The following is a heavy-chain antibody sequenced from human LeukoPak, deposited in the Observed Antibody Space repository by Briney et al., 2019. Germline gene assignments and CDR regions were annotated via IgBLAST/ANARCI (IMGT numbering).Heavy chain of an antibody. CDR3: ARGGTDSTDALDI. Sequence: PGGSLRLSCAASGFTFSNFAMHWVRQTPGKGPEYVSSISRAGQSIYYADSVRGRFTISRDNSKNTLFLQMGSLRIDDMALYYCARGGTDSTDALDIWGPGTMVTVSS. CDR1: GFTFSNFA. V-gene: IGHV3-64*02. J-gene: IGHJ3*02. CDR2: ISRAGQSI. D-gene: IGHD5/OR15-5a*01.